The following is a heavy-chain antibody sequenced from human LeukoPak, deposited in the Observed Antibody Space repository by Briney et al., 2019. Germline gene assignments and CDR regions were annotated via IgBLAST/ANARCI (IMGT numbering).Heavy chain of an antibody. Sequence: PGGSLRLSCAAAGVSVSSNFMIWVRQAPGKGLEWVSLIYSGGETSYADSVKGRFSISRDNSKNTLYLQMNSLRVEDTAVYYSTRDPQAVAINTYAWGQGTLVTVSS. CDR1: GVSVSSNF. J-gene: IGHJ5*02. CDR2: IYSGGET. D-gene: IGHD6-13*01. V-gene: IGHV3-66*01. CDR3: TRDPQAVAINTYA.